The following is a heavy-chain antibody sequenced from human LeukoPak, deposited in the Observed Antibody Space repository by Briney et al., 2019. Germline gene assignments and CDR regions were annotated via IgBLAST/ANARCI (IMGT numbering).Heavy chain of an antibody. D-gene: IGHD2-15*01. CDR1: GFTFDDYT. CDR3: AKDISGIVATATSFDY. V-gene: IGHV3-43*01. CDR2: ISWDGGST. J-gene: IGHJ4*02. Sequence: PGGSLRLSCEASGFTFDDYTMHWVRQAPEKGLEWVSLISWDGGSTFYGDSVKGRFTISRDNNKNSLFLQMNSLKTEDTALYYCAKDISGIVATATSFDYWGQGTLVTASS.